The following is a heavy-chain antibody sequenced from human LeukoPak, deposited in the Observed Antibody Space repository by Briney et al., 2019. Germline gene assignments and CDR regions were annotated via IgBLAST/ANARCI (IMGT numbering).Heavy chain of an antibody. CDR3: ARVRDIVVVPAATNWFDP. J-gene: IGHJ5*02. CDR1: GGTFSSYT. V-gene: IGHV1-69*02. D-gene: IGHD2-2*01. Sequence: GASVKVSCKASGGTFSSYTISWVRQAPGQGLEWMGRIIPILGIANYAQKFQGRVTITADKPTSTAYMELSSLRSEDTAVYYCARVRDIVVVPAATNWFDPWGQGTLVTVSS. CDR2: IIPILGIA.